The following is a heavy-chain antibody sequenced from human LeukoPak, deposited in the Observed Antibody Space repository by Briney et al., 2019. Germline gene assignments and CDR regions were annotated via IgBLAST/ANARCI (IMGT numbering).Heavy chain of an antibody. J-gene: IGHJ4*02. V-gene: IGHV1-2*02. CDR3: ATDDGGSGIPPY. D-gene: IGHD3-10*01. CDR2: INPNSGGA. Sequence: ASVKVSCKASGYTFTAYYMHWVRQAPGQGLEWMEWINPNSGGAKYAQKFRGRVTMTRDTSISTAYMELSSLRSDDTAVYYCATDDGGSGIPPYWGQGTLVTVSS. CDR1: GYTFTAYY.